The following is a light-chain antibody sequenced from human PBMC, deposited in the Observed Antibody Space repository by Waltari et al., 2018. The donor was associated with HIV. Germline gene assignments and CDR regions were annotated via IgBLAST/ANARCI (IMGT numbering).Light chain of an antibody. J-gene: IGKJ2*01. V-gene: IGKV4-1*01. CDR2: WAS. CDR1: HSVLYRSNNQKL. Sequence: DIVVTQSPDSLAVSLGERATVNCQSSHSVLYRSNNQKLLGWYQQKPGQPPKLLIYWASTREAAVPDRCSGSGSGTDFTLTISSLQAEDVAVYYCQQSYSTPPYTFGQGTKLEIK. CDR3: QQSYSTPPYT.